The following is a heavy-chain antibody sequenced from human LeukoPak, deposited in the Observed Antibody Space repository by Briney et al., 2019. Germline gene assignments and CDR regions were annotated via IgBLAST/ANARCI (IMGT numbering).Heavy chain of an antibody. CDR2: IRYDGSNK. J-gene: IGHJ4*02. D-gene: IGHD1-26*01. CDR3: AKASWYSWSYGPFDH. CDR1: GFTFSSYG. V-gene: IGHV3-30*02. Sequence: GGSLRLSCAASGFTFSSYGMHWVRQAPGKGLEWVAFIRYDGSNKYYADSVKGRFTISRDNSKNTLYLQMNSLRAEDTAVYYCAKASWYSWSYGPFDHWGQGTLVTVSS.